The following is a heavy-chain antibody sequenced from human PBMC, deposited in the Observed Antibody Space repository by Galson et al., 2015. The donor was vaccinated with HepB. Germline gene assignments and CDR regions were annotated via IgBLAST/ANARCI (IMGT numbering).Heavy chain of an antibody. Sequence: SLRLSCAASGFTFSSYEMNWVRQAPGKGLEWVSYISSSGSTIYYADSVKGRFTISRDNAKNSLYLQMNSLRAEDTAVYYCARGWGSGWLDFDYWGQGTLVTVSS. J-gene: IGHJ4*02. CDR2: ISSSGSTI. D-gene: IGHD6-19*01. CDR3: ARGWGSGWLDFDY. CDR1: GFTFSSYE. V-gene: IGHV3-48*03.